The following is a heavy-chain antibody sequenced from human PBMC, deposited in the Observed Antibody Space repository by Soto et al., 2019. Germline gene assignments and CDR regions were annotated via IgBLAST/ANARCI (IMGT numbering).Heavy chain of an antibody. CDR2: IIPIFGTA. CDR1: GSTFTSYG. CDR3: AAGYYNYYYYYGMDV. J-gene: IGHJ6*02. V-gene: IGHV1-69*06. D-gene: IGHD3-22*01. Sequence: SEQVSYQPSGSTFTSYGIRLLRQAPGQVLGWMGGIIPIFGTANYAQKFQGRVTITADKSTSTAYMELSSLRSEDTAVYYCAAGYYNYYYYYGMDVWGQGTTVTVS.